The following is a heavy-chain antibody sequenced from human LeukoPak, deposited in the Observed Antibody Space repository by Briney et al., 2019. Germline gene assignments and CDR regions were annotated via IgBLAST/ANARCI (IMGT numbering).Heavy chain of an antibody. CDR2: IYHSGST. D-gene: IGHD5-12*01. CDR3: ARGGGYASPIGY. V-gene: IGHV4-59*01. J-gene: IGHJ4*02. CDR1: GCSISAYY. Sequence: SETLSLTCTLSGCSISAYYWSWIRQPPGKGLEWIGYIYHSGSTNYNPSLKSRVTISVDTSKNQFSLKLSSVTAADTAVYYCARGGGYASPIGYWGQGALVTVSS.